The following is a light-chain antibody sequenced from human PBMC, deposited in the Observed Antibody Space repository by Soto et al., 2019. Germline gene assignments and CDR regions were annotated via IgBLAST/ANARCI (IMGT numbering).Light chain of an antibody. CDR1: QNVYINS. CDR3: QQYYNWRPR. V-gene: IGKV3-20*01. CDR2: GPS. Sequence: EIVLTQSPRTLSLSPGESATLSCRASQNVYINSLAWFQQKPGQTPRLLIYGPSTRAAGVPDRFTGSGSGADFALTISRLQSEDFAVYYCQQYYNWRPRFGQGTKVEIK. J-gene: IGKJ1*01.